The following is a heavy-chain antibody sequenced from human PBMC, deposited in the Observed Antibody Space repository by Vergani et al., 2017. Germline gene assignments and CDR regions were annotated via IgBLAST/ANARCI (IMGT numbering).Heavy chain of an antibody. J-gene: IGHJ6*02. V-gene: IGHV3-64D*06. CDR1: GFTFSSYA. D-gene: IGHD4-17*01. CDR3: VKSDGDYGLRVMDV. Sequence: EVQLLESGGGLVQPGGSLRLSCAASGFTFSSYAMHWVRQAPGKGLEYVSAISSNGGSTYYADSVKGRFTISRDNSKNTLYLQMSSLRAEDTAVYYCVKSDGDYGLRVMDVWGQGTTVTVSS. CDR2: ISSNGGST.